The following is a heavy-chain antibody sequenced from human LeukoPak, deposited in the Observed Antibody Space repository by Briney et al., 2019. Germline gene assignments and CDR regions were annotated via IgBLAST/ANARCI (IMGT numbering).Heavy chain of an antibody. CDR3: ARVPIPRQCSDGSCYSDAFDI. Sequence: PGGSLRLSCVASGFTFSTYWMHWVRQAPGKGLVWLSRINSDGSSTNYADSVKGRFTISRDNAKNTLYLQMSSLRAEDTAVYYCARVPIPRQCSDGSCYSDAFDIWGQGTTVTVSS. CDR2: INSDGSST. V-gene: IGHV3-74*01. J-gene: IGHJ3*02. D-gene: IGHD2-15*01. CDR1: GFTFSTYW.